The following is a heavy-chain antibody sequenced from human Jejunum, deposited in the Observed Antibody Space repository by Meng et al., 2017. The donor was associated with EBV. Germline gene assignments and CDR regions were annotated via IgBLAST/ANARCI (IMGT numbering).Heavy chain of an antibody. Sequence: QVHLRGSVPCVVTPSDTMSRPCAVAGGYISSTNVWSWVRQPPGKGVECNGEIYHSGIVNYNPSLKSPVTISVDKSKNQFSSRLTSVTAADKAVYYCSHYIWGSYPAGAYWGQGPLVTVSS. CDR3: SHYIWGSYPAGAY. V-gene: IGHV4-4*02. CDR1: GGYISSTNV. CDR2: IYHSGIV. J-gene: IGHJ1*01. D-gene: IGHD3-16*02.